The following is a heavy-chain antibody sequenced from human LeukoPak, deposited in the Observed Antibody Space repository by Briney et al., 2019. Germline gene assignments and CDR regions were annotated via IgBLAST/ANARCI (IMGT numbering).Heavy chain of an antibody. D-gene: IGHD6-13*01. CDR1: GYTFTSYG. CDR2: IGAYNGNT. J-gene: IGHJ5*02. CDR3: ARDQSRAAARKNNWFDP. V-gene: IGHV1-18*04. Sequence: ASVKVSCKASGYTFTSYGISWVRQAPGQGLEWMGWIGAYNGNTNYAQKLQGRVTMTTDTSTSTAYMELRSLRSDDTAVYYCARDQSRAAARKNNWFDPWGQGTLVTVSS.